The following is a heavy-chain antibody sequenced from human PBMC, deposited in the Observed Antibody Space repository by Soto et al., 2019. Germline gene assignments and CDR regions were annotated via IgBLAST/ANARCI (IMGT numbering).Heavy chain of an antibody. Sequence: ASVKVSCKVSGYTLTELSMHWVRQAPGKGLEWMGGFDPEDGETIYAQKFQGRVTMTEDTSTDTAYMELSSLRSEDTAVYYCATGRMRYCSGGSCYSNDAFDIWGQGTMVTVSS. V-gene: IGHV1-24*01. CDR3: ATGRMRYCSGGSCYSNDAFDI. CDR2: FDPEDGET. CDR1: GYTLTELS. J-gene: IGHJ3*02. D-gene: IGHD2-15*01.